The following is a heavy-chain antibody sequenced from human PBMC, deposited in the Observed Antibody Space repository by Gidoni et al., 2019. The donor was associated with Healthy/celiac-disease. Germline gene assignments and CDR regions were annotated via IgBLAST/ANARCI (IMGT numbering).Heavy chain of an antibody. CDR1: GFTFSNAW. J-gene: IGHJ4*02. CDR3: TSKGPYYFDY. V-gene: IGHV3-15*01. Sequence: EVQLVESGGGLVNPGGSLRLSCAASGFTFSNAWMSWVRQAPGKGLEWVGRIKSKTDGGKTDYAAPVKGRFTISRDDSKNTLYLQMNSLKTEDTAVYYCTSKGPYYFDYWGQGTLVTVSS. CDR2: IKSKTDGGKT.